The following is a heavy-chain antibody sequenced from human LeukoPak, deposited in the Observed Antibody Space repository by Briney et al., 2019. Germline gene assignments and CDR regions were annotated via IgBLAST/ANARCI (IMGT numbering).Heavy chain of an antibody. V-gene: IGHV3-48*03. CDR1: GFTFSSYE. Sequence: GGSLRLSCAASGFTFSSYEMNWVRQAPGKGLEWVSYISSSGSTIYYADSVKGRFTISRDNSKNSLYLQMNSLRAEDTALYYCAKGTSSWHEFDYWGQGTLVTVSS. D-gene: IGHD6-13*01. CDR2: ISSSGSTI. CDR3: AKGTSSWHEFDY. J-gene: IGHJ4*02.